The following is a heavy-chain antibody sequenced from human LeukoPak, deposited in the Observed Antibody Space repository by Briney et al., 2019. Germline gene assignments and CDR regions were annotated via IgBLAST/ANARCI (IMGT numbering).Heavy chain of an antibody. CDR3: ATLYCSSTSCYHVPKYFDY. Sequence: GASVKVSCKVSGYTLTELSMHWVRQAPGKGLEWMGGFDPEDGETIYAQKFQGRVTMTEDTSTDTAYMELSSLRSEDTAVYYCATLYCSSTSCYHVPKYFDYWGQGTLVTVSS. D-gene: IGHD2-2*01. CDR2: FDPEDGET. J-gene: IGHJ4*02. CDR1: GYTLTELS. V-gene: IGHV1-24*01.